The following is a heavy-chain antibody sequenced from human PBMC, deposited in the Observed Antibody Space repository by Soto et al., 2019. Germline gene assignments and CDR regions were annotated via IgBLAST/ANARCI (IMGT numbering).Heavy chain of an antibody. CDR1: GGSFSGYY. D-gene: IGHD2-15*01. J-gene: IGHJ5*02. CDR2: INHSGST. V-gene: IGHV4-34*01. CDR3: AGGYPYCSGGSCYLGWFDP. Sequence: QVQLQQWGAGLLKPSETLSLTCAVYGGSFSGYYWSWIRQPPGKGLEWIGEINHSGSTNYNPSLKSRVTISVDTSKNQFSLKLSSVTAADTAVYYCAGGYPYCSGGSCYLGWFDPWGQGTLVTVSS.